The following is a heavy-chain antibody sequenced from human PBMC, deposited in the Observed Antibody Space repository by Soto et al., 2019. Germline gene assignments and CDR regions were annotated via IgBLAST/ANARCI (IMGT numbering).Heavy chain of an antibody. D-gene: IGHD4-4*01. CDR2: IYHSGST. J-gene: IGHJ4*02. V-gene: IGHV4-4*02. Sequence: SETLSLTCAVSGGSISSSNWWSWVRQPPGKGLEWIGEIYHSGSTNYNPSLKSRVTISVDKSKNQFSLKLSSVTAADTAVYYCARGLVGDYSGSYYDYWGQGTLVTVSS. CDR1: GGSISSSNW. CDR3: ARGLVGDYSGSYYDY.